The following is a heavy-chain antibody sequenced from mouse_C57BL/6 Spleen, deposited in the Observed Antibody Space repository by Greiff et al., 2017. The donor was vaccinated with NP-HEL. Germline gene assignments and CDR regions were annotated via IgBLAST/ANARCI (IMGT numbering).Heavy chain of an antibody. CDR1: GFTFSSYA. CDR3: AREGGYGSSGAWFAY. Sequence: EVKLMESGGGLVKPGGSLKLSCAASGFTFSSYAMSWVRQTPEKRLEWVATISDGGSYTYYPDNVKGRFTISRDNAKNNLYLQMSHLKSEDTAMYYCAREGGYGSSGAWFAYWGQGTLVTVSA. J-gene: IGHJ3*01. D-gene: IGHD1-1*01. CDR2: ISDGGSYT. V-gene: IGHV5-4*01.